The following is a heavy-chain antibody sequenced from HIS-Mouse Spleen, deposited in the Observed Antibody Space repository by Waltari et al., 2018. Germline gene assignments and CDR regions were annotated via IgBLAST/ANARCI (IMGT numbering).Heavy chain of an antibody. V-gene: IGHV3-7*01. CDR3: AREGDSGSYFDY. D-gene: IGHD1-26*01. CDR2: IKQDGSGK. Sequence: EVQLVESGGGLVQPGGSLRLSCAASGFTFSSYWMSWVRQAPGKGLEGVANIKQDGSGKYYVDSVKGRFTISRDNAKNSLYLQMNSLRAEDTAVYYCAREGDSGSYFDYWGQGTLVTVSS. CDR1: GFTFSSYW. J-gene: IGHJ4*02.